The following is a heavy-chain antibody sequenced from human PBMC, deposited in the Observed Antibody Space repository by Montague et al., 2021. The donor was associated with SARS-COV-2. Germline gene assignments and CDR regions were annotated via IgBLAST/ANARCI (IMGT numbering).Heavy chain of an antibody. J-gene: IGHJ3*01. CDR2: IYWDGDQ. CDR3: ARRYDFYRAEAFDV. CDR1: GFSLNTDGVG. V-gene: IGHV2-5*02. D-gene: IGHD3-3*01. Sequence: PALVKPTQTLTLTCVFSGFSLNTDGVGVAWIRRPPGKALEWLALIYWDGDQRYSPSLKTRVTITKDTSRNWVVLTMTNLDPVDTATYYCARRYDFYRAEAFDVWGQGTMVTVSS.